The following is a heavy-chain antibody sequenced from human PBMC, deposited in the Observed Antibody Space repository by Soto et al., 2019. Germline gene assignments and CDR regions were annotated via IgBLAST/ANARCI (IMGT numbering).Heavy chain of an antibody. Sequence: WVRQAPEQGPEWMGIINPSGGSTTYAQKFQGRVIMTRDTATSTVYMELSSLRSEDTAVYYCATDFGTGLGYRAQATLLT. V-gene: IGHV1-46*01. D-gene: IGHD7-27*01. CDR3: ATDFGTGLGY. J-gene: IGHJ4*02. CDR2: INPSGGST.